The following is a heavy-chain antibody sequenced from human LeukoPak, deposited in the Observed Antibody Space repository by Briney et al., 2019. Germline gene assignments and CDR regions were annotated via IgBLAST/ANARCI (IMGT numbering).Heavy chain of an antibody. J-gene: IGHJ2*01. CDR1: GITFSSLW. D-gene: IGHD2-15*01. CDR3: AGGQGWHFDL. Sequence: GGSLRLSCAASGITFSSLWMSWFRQAPGNGLEWVADIKHDGSEEHYVASVKGRFTISRDNAKLYLQMNSLRAEDTAVYYCAGGQGWHFDLWGRGTLITVSS. V-gene: IGHV3-7*01. CDR2: IKHDGSEE.